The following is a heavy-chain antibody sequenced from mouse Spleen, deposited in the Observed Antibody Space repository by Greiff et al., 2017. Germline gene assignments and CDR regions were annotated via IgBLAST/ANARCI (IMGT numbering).Heavy chain of an antibody. CDR3: ARDGSYYDYAPLAH. Sequence: QVQLQQSGAELVRPGTSVKVSCKASGYAFTNYLIEWVKQRPGQGLEWIGVINPGSGGTNYNEKFKGKATLTADKSSSTAYMQRSSLTSEDSAVYFCARDGSYYDYAPLAHWGQGTLFTVSP. D-gene: IGHD2-4*01. J-gene: IGHJ3*01. CDR2: INPGSGGT. V-gene: IGHV1-54*01. CDR1: GYAFTNYL.